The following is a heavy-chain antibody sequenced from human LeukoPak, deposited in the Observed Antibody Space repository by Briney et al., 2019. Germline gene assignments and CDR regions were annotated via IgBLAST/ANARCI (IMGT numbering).Heavy chain of an antibody. Sequence: GGSLRLSCAASGFTFNTYAIYWVRQAPGKGLEWVSGICGSGGCTYYADSVKGRFTISRDNSKNTVYLQMNSLTAGDTAVYYCAKTTVGYSSGRYPGWPADCWGQGTLVTVSP. CDR3: AKTTVGYSSGRYPGWPADC. D-gene: IGHD6-19*01. CDR1: GFTFNTYA. CDR2: ICGSGGCT. V-gene: IGHV3-23*01. J-gene: IGHJ4*02.